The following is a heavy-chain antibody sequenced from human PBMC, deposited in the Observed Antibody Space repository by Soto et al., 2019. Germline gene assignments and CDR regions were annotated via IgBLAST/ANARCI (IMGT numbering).Heavy chain of an antibody. Sequence: LRLSCAASGFTLSNYWMSWVRQAPGKGLEWVANINQNGRDKYYVDSMKGRFTISRDNAKELLYLQMNSLRAEDTAVYYCAREPTTAVVNYGMGVWGQGTTVTVSS. V-gene: IGHV3-7*01. J-gene: IGHJ6*02. CDR2: INQNGRDK. D-gene: IGHD6-13*01. CDR1: GFTLSNYW. CDR3: AREPTTAVVNYGMGV.